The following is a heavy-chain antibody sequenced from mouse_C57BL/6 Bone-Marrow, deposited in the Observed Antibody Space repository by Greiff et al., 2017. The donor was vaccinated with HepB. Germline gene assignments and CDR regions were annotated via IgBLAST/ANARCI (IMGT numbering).Heavy chain of an antibody. D-gene: IGHD3-2*02. V-gene: IGHV1-82*01. CDR1: GYAFSSSW. CDR2: IYPGDGDT. J-gene: IGHJ3*01. Sequence: VQLQESGPELVKPGASVKISCKASGYAFSSSWMNWVKQRPGKGLEWIGRIYPGDGDTNYNGKFKGKATLTADKSSSTAYMQLSSLTSEDSAVYVCAKTAQAPFAYWGQGTLVTVSA. CDR3: AKTAQAPFAY.